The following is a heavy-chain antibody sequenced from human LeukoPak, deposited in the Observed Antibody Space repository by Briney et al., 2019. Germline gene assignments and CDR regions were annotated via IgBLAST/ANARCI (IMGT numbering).Heavy chain of an antibody. J-gene: IGHJ4*02. CDR1: GFTFSSYE. D-gene: IGHD3-9*01. CDR2: ISSSGSTI. V-gene: IGHV3-48*03. Sequence: PGGSLRLSCAASGFTFSSYEMNWVRQAPGKGLEWVSYISSSGSTIYYADSVKGRFTISRDNAKNSLYLQMNSLRAEDTALYYCARVHYDILTGHSPDYWGQGTLVTVSS. CDR3: ARVHYDILTGHSPDY.